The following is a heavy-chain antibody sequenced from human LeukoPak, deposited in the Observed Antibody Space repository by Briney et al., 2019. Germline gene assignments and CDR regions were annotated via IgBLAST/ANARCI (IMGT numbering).Heavy chain of an antibody. V-gene: IGHV4-59*01. CDR1: GGSISTYY. CDR2: IYYSGST. D-gene: IGHD1-26*01. Sequence: SETLSLTCTVSGGSISTYYWSWIRQPPGEGLEWIGYIYYSGSTNYNPSLKSRVTISVDTSKNQFSLKLSSVTAADTAVYYCARGVGVGATSGGAFDIWGQGTMVTVSS. CDR3: ARGVGVGATSGGAFDI. J-gene: IGHJ3*02.